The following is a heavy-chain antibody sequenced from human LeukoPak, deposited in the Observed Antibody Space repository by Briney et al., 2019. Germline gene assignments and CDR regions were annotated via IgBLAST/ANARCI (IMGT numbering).Heavy chain of an antibody. CDR2: ISYDGSNK. V-gene: IGHV3-30*04. CDR1: GFTFSSYA. J-gene: IGHJ6*02. D-gene: IGHD3-22*01. Sequence: GRSLRLSCAASGFTFSSYAMHWVRQAPGKGLEWVAVISYDGSNKYYADSVKGRFTISRDNSKNTLYMQMNSLRAEDTAVYYCARDVADYYDSSGYLHYYGMDVWGQGTTVTVSS. CDR3: ARDVADYYDSSGYLHYYGMDV.